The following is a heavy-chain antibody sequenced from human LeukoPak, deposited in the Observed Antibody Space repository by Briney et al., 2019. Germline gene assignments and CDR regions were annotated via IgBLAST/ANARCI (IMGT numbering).Heavy chain of an antibody. D-gene: IGHD3-10*01. V-gene: IGHV5-51*01. CDR1: GYFFTSYW. Sequence: GESLKISCKGSGYFFTSYWIGWVRQMPGKGLEWMGIIYPGDSDTRYSPSFQGQVTISADKSISTAYLQWSSLKASDTAMYYCVRITMVRGVIVGHDAFDIWGQGTMVTASS. J-gene: IGHJ3*02. CDR3: VRITMVRGVIVGHDAFDI. CDR2: IYPGDSDT.